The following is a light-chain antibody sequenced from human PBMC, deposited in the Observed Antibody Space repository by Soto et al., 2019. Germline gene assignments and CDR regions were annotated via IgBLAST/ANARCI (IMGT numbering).Light chain of an antibody. Sequence: EIVLTQSPGTLSLSPGERVTLSCRASQSVTSSNLAWYQQKPGQAPSLLISGACTRATGIPDRFIGSGSGTDCSLTISRLEPEDCAVDYCQQCDTSPLTFGGGDKVEI. V-gene: IGKV3-20*01. CDR1: QSVTSSN. CDR2: GAC. J-gene: IGKJ4*01. CDR3: QQCDTSPLT.